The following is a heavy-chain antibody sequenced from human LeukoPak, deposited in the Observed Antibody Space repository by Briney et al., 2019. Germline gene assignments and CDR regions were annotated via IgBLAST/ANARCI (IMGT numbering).Heavy chain of an antibody. J-gene: IGHJ3*02. CDR3: AKDHTILDAFDI. CDR2: INSDGSST. CDR1: GFTFSSYW. V-gene: IGHV3-74*01. Sequence: GGSLRLSCAASGFTFSSYWMHWVRQAPGKGLVWVSRINSDGSSTSYADSVKGRFTISRDNAKNTLYLQMNSLRAEDTAVYYCAKDHTILDAFDIWGQGTMVTVSS. D-gene: IGHD3-3*01.